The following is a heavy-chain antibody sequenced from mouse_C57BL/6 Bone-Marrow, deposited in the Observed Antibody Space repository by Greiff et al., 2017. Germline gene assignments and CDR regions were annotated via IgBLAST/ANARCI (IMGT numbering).Heavy chain of an antibody. Sequence: EVKLMESGGGLVKPGGSLKLSCAASGFTFSDYGMHWVRQAPEKGLEWVAYISSGSSTIYYADTVKGRFTISRDNAKNTLFLQMNSLRSEDTAMYYCARKRAMDDWGQGTSVTVSA. CDR3: ARKRAMDD. CDR2: ISSGSSTI. CDR1: GFTFSDYG. V-gene: IGHV5-17*01. J-gene: IGHJ4*01.